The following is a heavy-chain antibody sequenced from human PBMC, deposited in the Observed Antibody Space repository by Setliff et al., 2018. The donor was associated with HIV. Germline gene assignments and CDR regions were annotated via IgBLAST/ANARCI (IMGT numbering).Heavy chain of an antibody. CDR2: ISAAGTI. D-gene: IGHD2-15*01. CDR1: GGSISSYY. Sequence: SETLSLTCTVSGGSISSYYWSWIRQPAGKRLEFIGRISAAGTINYNPSLRSRVTLSVDTSENQFSLKLKSVTAADTAIYYCARQGGYLSPLGSWGQGMLVTVSS. V-gene: IGHV4-4*07. J-gene: IGHJ5*02. CDR3: ARQGGYLSPLGS.